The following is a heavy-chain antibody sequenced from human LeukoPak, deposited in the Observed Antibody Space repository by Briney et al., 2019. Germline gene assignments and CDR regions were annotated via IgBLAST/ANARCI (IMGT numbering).Heavy chain of an antibody. CDR1: GFTFSSYA. V-gene: IGHV3-23*01. D-gene: IGHD3-22*01. J-gene: IGHJ4*02. Sequence: PGGSLRLSCAASGFTFSSYAMSWVRQAPGKGLEWVSAISGSGGSTYYADSVKGRFTISRDSSKNTLYLQMNSLRAEDTAVYYCAKPGFYYYDSSGYYGWQFDYWGQGTLVTVSS. CDR2: ISGSGGST. CDR3: AKPGFYYYDSSGYYGWQFDY.